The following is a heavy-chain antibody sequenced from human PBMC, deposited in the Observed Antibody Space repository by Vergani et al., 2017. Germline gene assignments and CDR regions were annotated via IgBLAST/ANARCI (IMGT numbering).Heavy chain of an antibody. CDR1: GGSFSGYY. V-gene: IGHV4-34*01. Sequence: QVQLQQWGAGLLKPSETLSLTCAVYGGSFSGYYWSWIRQPPGKGLEWIGEINHSGSTNYNPSLKSRVTISVDTSKNQFSLKLSSVTAADTAVYYCAKGSGSYYDYYYYGMDVWGQGTTVTV. CDR3: AKGSGSYYDYYYYGMDV. CDR2: INHSGST. D-gene: IGHD1-26*01. J-gene: IGHJ6*02.